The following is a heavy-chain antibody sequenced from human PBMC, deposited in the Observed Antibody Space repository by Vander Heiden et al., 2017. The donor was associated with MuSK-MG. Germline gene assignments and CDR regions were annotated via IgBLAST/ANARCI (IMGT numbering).Heavy chain of an antibody. J-gene: IGHJ4*02. CDR3: ARGNNSGWDPLGGY. CDR2: ISSSGNSV. V-gene: IGHV3-48*02. Sequence: EVQLEESGGRMVQPGGSLRLSCAASGFTVKSYSMNWVRQAPGKGLEWISLISSSGNSVYYAESVKGRFIISRDNAQNSLYLQMNTLRDGDTAVYFCARGNNSGWDPLGGYWGQGTLVTVSS. D-gene: IGHD6-19*01. CDR1: GFTVKSYS.